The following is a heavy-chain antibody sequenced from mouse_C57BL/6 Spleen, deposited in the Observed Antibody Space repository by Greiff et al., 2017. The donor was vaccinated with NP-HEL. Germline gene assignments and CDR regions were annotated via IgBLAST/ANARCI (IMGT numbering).Heavy chain of an antibody. D-gene: IGHD1-1*01. CDR3: ARGITTVVERYFDV. CDR1: GYSITSGYY. Sequence: EVKLMESGPGLVKPSQSLSLTCSVTGYSITSGYYWNWIRQFPGNKLEWMGYISYDGSNNYNPSLKNRISITRDTSKNQFFLKLNSVTTEDTATYYCARGITTVVERYFDVWGTGTTVTVSS. J-gene: IGHJ1*03. CDR2: ISYDGSN. V-gene: IGHV3-6*01.